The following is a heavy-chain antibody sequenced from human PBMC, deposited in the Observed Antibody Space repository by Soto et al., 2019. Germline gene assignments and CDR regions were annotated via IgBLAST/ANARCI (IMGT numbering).Heavy chain of an antibody. CDR1: GFTFSSYA. V-gene: IGHV3-23*01. J-gene: IGHJ4*02. CDR3: ARAGEVTIFGLSPAY. D-gene: IGHD3-3*01. Sequence: GGSLRLSCAASGFTFSSYAMSWVRQAPGKGLEWVSAISGSGGSTYYADSVKGRFTISRDNSKNTLYLQMNSLRAEDMALYYCARAGEVTIFGLSPAYWGQGTLVTVSS. CDR2: ISGSGGST.